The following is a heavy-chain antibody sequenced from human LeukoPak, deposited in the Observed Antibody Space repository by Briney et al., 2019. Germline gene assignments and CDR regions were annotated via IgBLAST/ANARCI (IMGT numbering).Heavy chain of an antibody. CDR1: GFTFSSYW. CDR3: AREQWLQSDAFDI. J-gene: IGHJ3*02. CDR2: INNDGSTT. V-gene: IGHV3-74*01. Sequence: GGSLRLSCAASGFTFSSYWMHWVRQAPGKGLVWVSRINNDGSTTSYADSVKGRFTISRDNAKNSLYLQMNSLRAEDRAVYYCAREQWLQSDAFDIWGQGTMVTVSS. D-gene: IGHD6-19*01.